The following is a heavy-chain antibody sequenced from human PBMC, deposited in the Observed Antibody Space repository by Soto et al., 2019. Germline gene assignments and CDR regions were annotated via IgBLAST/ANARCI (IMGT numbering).Heavy chain of an antibody. V-gene: IGHV3-30-3*01. CDR1: VFTFSSYA. J-gene: IGHJ4*02. D-gene: IGHD1-20*01. CDR3: ARDRGYNWNDGIDY. CDR2: ISYDGSNK. Sequence: RRLSCAASVFTFSSYAMQWVRQAPGKGLEWVAVISYDGSNKYYADSVKGRFTISRDNSKNTLYLQMNSLRAEDTAVYYCARDRGYNWNDGIDYWGQATLVTVSS.